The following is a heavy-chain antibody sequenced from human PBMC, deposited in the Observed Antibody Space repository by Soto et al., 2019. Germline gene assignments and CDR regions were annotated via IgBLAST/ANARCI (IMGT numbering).Heavy chain of an antibody. J-gene: IGHJ6*02. CDR3: TTXXXEGI. CDR2: IKTSAGGGAT. CDR1: GFSFNEAW. V-gene: IGHV3-15*07. Sequence: EVQLVESAGGLVKPGGSLRLSCVASGFSFNEAWMNWVRQAPGEGLEWVGRIKTSAGGGATDYAAPVQGRFTISRDDSKNALYXHXXSXRTXXTXXXYCTTXXXEGIWGQGTTVTVSS.